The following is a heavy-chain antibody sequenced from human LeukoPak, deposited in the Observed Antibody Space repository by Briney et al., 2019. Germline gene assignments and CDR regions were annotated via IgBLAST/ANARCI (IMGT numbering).Heavy chain of an antibody. CDR3: ARFDYADYLAFDY. V-gene: IGHV3-7*02. CDR2: IKQEGSEK. Sequence: PGGSLRLSCAASGFTFSNYWMSWVRQAPGKGLEWVANIKQEGSEKYYVDSVKGRFTISRDNAKNSLYLQMNSLRAEDTAVYYCARFDYADYLAFDYRGQGTLVTVSS. D-gene: IGHD4-17*01. J-gene: IGHJ4*02. CDR1: GFTFSNYW.